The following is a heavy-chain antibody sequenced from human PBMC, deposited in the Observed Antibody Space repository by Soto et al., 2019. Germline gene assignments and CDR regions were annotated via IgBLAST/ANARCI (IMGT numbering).Heavy chain of an antibody. CDR2: ISYDGSNK. CDR1: GFNFSSYG. J-gene: IGHJ4*02. Sequence: GGSLRLSCAAAGFNFSSYGMHWVRQAPGKGLEWVAVISYDGSNKYYADSVKGRFTISRDNSKNTLYLQMNSLRAEDTAVYYCAKVSIAYCGGDGIPVGSLDSWGQGTLVTVS. D-gene: IGHD2-21*02. CDR3: AKVSIAYCGGDGIPVGSLDS. V-gene: IGHV3-30*18.